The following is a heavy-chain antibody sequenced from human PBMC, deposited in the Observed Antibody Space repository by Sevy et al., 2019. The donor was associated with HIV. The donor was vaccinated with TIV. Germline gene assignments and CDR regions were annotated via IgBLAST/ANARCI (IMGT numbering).Heavy chain of an antibody. Sequence: ASVKVSCKASGYTFTSYGISWVRQAPGQGLEWMGWISAYNGNTNYAQKLQGRVTMTTDTSTSTAYMELRSLRSDDTAVYYCARDPIGNWEGWFGESPLDYWGQGTLVTVSS. D-gene: IGHD3-10*01. J-gene: IGHJ4*02. V-gene: IGHV1-18*04. CDR1: GYTFTSYG. CDR2: ISAYNGNT. CDR3: ARDPIGNWEGWFGESPLDY.